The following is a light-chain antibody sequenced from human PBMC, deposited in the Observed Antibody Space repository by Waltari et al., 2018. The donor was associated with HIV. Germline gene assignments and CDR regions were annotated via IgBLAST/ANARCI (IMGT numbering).Light chain of an antibody. J-gene: IGLJ3*02. CDR2: DVT. Sequence: QSALTQPASVSGSPGQSITIPCTGISSDVDYYNYACWYQQHPGKAPKLMIYDVTHRPSGVSNRFSGSKSGNTASLTISGLQAEDEADYYCSSYTSSSWVFGGGTKLTVL. V-gene: IGLV2-14*03. CDR1: SSDVDYYNY. CDR3: SSYTSSSWV.